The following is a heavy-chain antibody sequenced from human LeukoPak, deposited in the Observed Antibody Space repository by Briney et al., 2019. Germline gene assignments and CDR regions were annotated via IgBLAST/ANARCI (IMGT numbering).Heavy chain of an antibody. Sequence: SSETLSLTCTVSGYSISNGYYWVWIRQPPGKGLEWIGSLYHSDSVYYNTALKSRVSVSVDTSKNQFSLKLSFVTAADTAVYYCARHHDSYYYYYIDVWGSGTTVTVSS. CDR2: LYHSDSV. J-gene: IGHJ6*03. D-gene: IGHD1-14*01. V-gene: IGHV4-38-2*02. CDR3: ARHHDSYYYYYIDV. CDR1: GYSISNGYY.